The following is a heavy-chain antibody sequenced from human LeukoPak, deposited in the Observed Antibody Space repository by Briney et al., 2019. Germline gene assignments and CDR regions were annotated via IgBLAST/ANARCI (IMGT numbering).Heavy chain of an antibody. Sequence: SESLSLTCTVSGGSIISYYWIWIRQPPGKGLEWIGYIYYSGSTNYYPSLKSRVTISVDTSKNQFSLKLSSVTAADTAVYYCARDASAWFDPWGQGTLVTVSS. CDR3: ARDASAWFDP. J-gene: IGHJ5*02. CDR1: GGSIISYY. CDR2: IYYSGST. V-gene: IGHV4-59*01.